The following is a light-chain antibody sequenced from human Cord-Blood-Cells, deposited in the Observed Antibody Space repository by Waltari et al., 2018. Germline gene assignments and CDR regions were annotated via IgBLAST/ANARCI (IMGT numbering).Light chain of an antibody. CDR1: SGHSSYA. V-gene: IGLV4-69*01. CDR3: QTWGTGIWV. CDR2: LNSDGSH. J-gene: IGLJ3*02. Sequence: QLVLTQSPSASASLGASVKLTCTLSSGHSSYAIAWHQQQPEKGPRYLMKLNSDGSHSKGDGIPDRFSGSSSGAGRYLTISSRQSEDEADYYCQTWGTGIWVFGGGTKLTVL.